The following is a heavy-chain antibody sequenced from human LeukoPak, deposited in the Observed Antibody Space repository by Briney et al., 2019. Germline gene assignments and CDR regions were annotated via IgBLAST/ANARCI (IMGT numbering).Heavy chain of an antibody. CDR1: GFTLRSYN. CDR3: ARYSSGWPYYYYYMDV. J-gene: IGHJ6*03. D-gene: IGHD6-19*01. CDR2: ISSSSSYI. Sequence: GGSLRLSCAASGFTLRSYNMNWFRQAPGKGLEWVSSISSSSSYIYYADSVRGRFTISRDNAKNSLYLQMNSLRAEDTAVYYCARYSSGWPYYYYYMDVWGKGTTVTVSS. V-gene: IGHV3-21*01.